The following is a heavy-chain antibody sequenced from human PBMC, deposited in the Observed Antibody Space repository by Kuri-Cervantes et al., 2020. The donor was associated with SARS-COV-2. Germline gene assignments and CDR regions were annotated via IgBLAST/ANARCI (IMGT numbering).Heavy chain of an antibody. CDR2: IYYSGST. CDR3: ARELGVTTVNWFDP. D-gene: IGHD4-17*01. J-gene: IGHJ5*02. CDR1: GGSISSYY. Sequence: GSLRLSCTVSGGSISSYYWSWIRQPPGKGLEWIGYIYYSGSTNYNPSLKSRVTISVDTSKNQFSLKLSSVTAADTAVYYCARELGVTTVNWFDPWGQGTLVTVSS. V-gene: IGHV4-59*01.